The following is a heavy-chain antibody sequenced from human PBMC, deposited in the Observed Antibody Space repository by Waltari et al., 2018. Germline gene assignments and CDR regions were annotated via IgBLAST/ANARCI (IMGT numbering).Heavy chain of an antibody. CDR2: MNPSSCNT. J-gene: IGHJ4*02. V-gene: IGHV1-8*01. CDR1: GYTFTRYD. D-gene: IGHD6-13*01. CDR3: ARVPGIAAAGEFDY. Sequence: QVQLVQSGAEVKKPGASVKVSCKASGYTFTRYDINWVRQATGQGLEWRGVMNPSSCNTGYAQKFQGRVTMTRNTSISTAYMELSSLRSEDTAVYYCARVPGIAAAGEFDYWGQGTLVTVSS.